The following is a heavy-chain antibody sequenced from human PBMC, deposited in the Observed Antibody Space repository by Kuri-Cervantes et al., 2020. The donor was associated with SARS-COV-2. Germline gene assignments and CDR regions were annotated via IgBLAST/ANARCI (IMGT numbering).Heavy chain of an antibody. V-gene: IGHV3-69-1*01. CDR3: ARDRSTHYFDY. CDR2: ISSSSTI. CDR1: GFTFSDYY. J-gene: IGHJ4*02. Sequence: GGSLRLSCAASGFTFSDYYMNWVRQAPGKGLEWVSSISSSSTIYYADSVKGRFTISRDNAKNSLYLQMNSLRAEDTAVYYCARDRSTHYFDYWGQGTLVTVSS.